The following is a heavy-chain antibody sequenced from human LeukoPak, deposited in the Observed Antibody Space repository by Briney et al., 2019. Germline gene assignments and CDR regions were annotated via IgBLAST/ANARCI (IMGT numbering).Heavy chain of an antibody. J-gene: IGHJ6*03. CDR3: SKGSKLRVNTREDYIAV. D-gene: IGHD2-8*01. V-gene: IGHV3-30*02. CDR2: IRHDGSDK. CDR1: GFTFSSYG. Sequence: GGSLRLSCAASGFTFSSYGMHWVRKAPRPGLEWVAFIRHDGSDKYYADSVKSRFTTSRENTKKKLYLQMNSPIAAATAAYCCSKGSKLRVNTREDYIAVWGKGTTVT.